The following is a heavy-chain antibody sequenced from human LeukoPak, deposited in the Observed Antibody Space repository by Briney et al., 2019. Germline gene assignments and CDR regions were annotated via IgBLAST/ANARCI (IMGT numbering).Heavy chain of an antibody. V-gene: IGHV3-23*01. CDR2: ISGAGGTT. Sequence: GGSLRLSCAASGFTFSTFDMSWVRQAPGRGLQWLSTISGAGGTTLFADSVKGRFSISRDNSNNKVFLQMNSLRVEDTAVYYCAKASDFDSSGFPIDVFDFWGQGLLVSVAS. J-gene: IGHJ4*02. CDR3: AKASDFDSSGFPIDVFDF. CDR1: GFTFSTFD. D-gene: IGHD3-22*01.